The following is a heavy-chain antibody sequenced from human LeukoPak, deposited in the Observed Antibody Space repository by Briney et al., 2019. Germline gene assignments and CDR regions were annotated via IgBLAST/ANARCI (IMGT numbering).Heavy chain of an antibody. D-gene: IGHD2-8*01. Sequence: PSETLSLTCAVYGGSFSGYYWSWIRQPPGKGLEWIGEINHSGSTNYNPSLKSRVTISVDTSKEQFSLKLRSVTAADTAVYYCARGRFPRDVLGAYWGQGTLVTVSS. CDR1: GGSFSGYY. CDR3: ARGRFPRDVLGAY. V-gene: IGHV4-34*01. J-gene: IGHJ4*02. CDR2: INHSGST.